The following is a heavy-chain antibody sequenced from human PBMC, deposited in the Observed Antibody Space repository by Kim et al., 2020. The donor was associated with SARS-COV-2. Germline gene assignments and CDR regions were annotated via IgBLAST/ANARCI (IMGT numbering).Heavy chain of an antibody. Sequence: GGSLRLSCAASGFTFSNAWMSWVRQAPGKGLEWVGRIKSKTDGGTTDYAAPVKGRFTISRDDSKNTLYLQMNSLKTEDTAVYYCTTGYYGGGGMDVWGQGTTVTVSS. CDR2: IKSKTDGGTT. J-gene: IGHJ6*02. V-gene: IGHV3-15*01. CDR3: TTGYYGGGGMDV. CDR1: GFTFSNAW. D-gene: IGHD4-17*01.